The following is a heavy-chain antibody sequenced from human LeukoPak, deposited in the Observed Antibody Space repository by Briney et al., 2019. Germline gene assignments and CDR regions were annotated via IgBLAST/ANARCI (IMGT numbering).Heavy chain of an antibody. J-gene: IGHJ6*03. D-gene: IGHD3-9*01. CDR2: IYYSGST. Sequence: SETLSLTCAVSGGSIRTYYWGWTRQPPGKGLEWIGFIYYSGSTNYNPSLKSRVTISVDTSKNQFSLKLSSVTAADTAVYYCARYYDILTGPIGDYSHMDVWGKGTTVTVSS. CDR1: GGSIRTYY. CDR3: ARYYDILTGPIGDYSHMDV. V-gene: IGHV4-59*01.